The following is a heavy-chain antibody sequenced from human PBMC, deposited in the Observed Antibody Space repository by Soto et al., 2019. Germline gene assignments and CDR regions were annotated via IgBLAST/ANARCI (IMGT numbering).Heavy chain of an antibody. D-gene: IGHD3-10*02. CDR1: GYTLTELS. CDR3: ATSLSKSRRFVRNFDY. J-gene: IGHJ4*02. CDR2: FDPEDGET. Sequence: ASVKVSCKASGYTLTELSMHWVRQAPGKGLEWMGGFDPEDGETIYAQKFQGRVTMTEDTSTDTAYMELSSLRSEDTALYYCATSLSKSRRFVRNFDYWGQGTLVTVSS. V-gene: IGHV1-24*01.